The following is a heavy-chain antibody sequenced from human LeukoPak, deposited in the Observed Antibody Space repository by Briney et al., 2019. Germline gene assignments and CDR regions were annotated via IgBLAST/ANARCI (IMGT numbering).Heavy chain of an antibody. CDR2: IRVGGGST. D-gene: IGHD5-24*01. J-gene: IGHJ4*02. V-gene: IGHV3-23*01. CDR1: GFTFSSYG. CDR3: ATINNPYEPTSPY. Sequence: GGSLRLSCAASGFTFSSYGISWVRQPPGEGLEWVSSIRVGGGSTYYAESVTGRFTLSRDNSKNTLYLQMNSLRAEDTAVYYCATINNPYEPTSPYWLQGTVVTVRS.